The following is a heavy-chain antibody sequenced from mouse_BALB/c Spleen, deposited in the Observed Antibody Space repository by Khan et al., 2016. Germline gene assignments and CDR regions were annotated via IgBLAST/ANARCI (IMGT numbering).Heavy chain of an antibody. J-gene: IGHJ3*01. V-gene: IGHV3-2*02. Sequence: EVQLQESGPGLVKPSQSLSLTCTVTSYSITSDYAWNWIRQFPGNKLEWMGYISYSGSTSYNPSLKSRISITRDTSKNQFFLQLNSVTTEDTATXYCARNGNRYERTWFAYWGQGTLVTVSA. CDR1: SYSITSDYA. CDR3: ARNGNRYERTWFAY. CDR2: ISYSGST. D-gene: IGHD2-14*01.